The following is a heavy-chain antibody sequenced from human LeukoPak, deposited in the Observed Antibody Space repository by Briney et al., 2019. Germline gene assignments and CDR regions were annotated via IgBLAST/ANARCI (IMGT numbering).Heavy chain of an antibody. J-gene: IGHJ3*02. D-gene: IGHD5-24*01. V-gene: IGHV4-59*08. CDR1: GGSISSYY. CDR3: ARHSRQRPDRAFDI. CDR2: IYYSGST. Sequence: PSETLSLTCTVSGGSISSYYWSWIRQPPGKGLEWIGYIYYSGSTNYNPSLKSRVTISVDTSKNQFSLKLSSVTAAATAVYYCARHSRQRPDRAFDIWGQGTMVTVSS.